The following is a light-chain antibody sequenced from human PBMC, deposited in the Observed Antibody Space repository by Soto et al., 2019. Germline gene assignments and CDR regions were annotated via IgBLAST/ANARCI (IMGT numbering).Light chain of an antibody. J-gene: IGKJ1*01. CDR1: QRVSGGF. CDR2: DTS. V-gene: IGKV3D-20*01. Sequence: DIVLTQSPATLSLSPGERATLYCGASQRVSGGFLAWYQQKPGLAPRLILYDTSFRATGIPDRFSGSGSGTDVSLTISRLEPEDFAVYYCHQYDTSPRTFGQGTKVDIK. CDR3: HQYDTSPRT.